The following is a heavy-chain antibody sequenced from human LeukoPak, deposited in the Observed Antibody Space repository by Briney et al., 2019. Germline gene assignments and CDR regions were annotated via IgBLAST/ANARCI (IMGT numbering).Heavy chain of an antibody. J-gene: IGHJ4*02. D-gene: IGHD6-13*01. CDR3: ARVSIAAALDY. V-gene: IGHV4-4*07. CDR2: IYYSGST. Sequence: SETLSLTCTVSGGSISSYYWSWIRQPAGKGLEWIGSIYYSGSTYYNPSLKSRVTISVDTSKNQFSLKLSSVTAADTAVYYCARVSIAAALDYWGQGTLVTVSS. CDR1: GGSISSYY.